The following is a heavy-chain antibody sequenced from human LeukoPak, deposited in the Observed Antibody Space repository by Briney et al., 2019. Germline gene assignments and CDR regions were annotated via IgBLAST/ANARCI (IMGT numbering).Heavy chain of an antibody. V-gene: IGHV4-61*01. J-gene: IGHJ3*02. CDR2: INSGIT. Sequence: SETLSLTCTVSGGSISSGSYYWSWIRQPPGEGLEWIGYINSGITNYNPSLKSRVTISEDTSTNQFSLKLTSVTAADTAFYYCARYRAFDIWGRGTLVTVSS. CDR1: GGSISSGSYY. CDR3: ARYRAFDI.